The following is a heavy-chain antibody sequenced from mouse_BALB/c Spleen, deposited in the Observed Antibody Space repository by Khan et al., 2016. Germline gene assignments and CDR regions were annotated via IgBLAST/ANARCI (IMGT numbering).Heavy chain of an antibody. V-gene: IGHV5-6*01. CDR3: ARHVTGSSWFAY. D-gene: IGHD4-1*01. J-gene: IGHJ3*01. CDR2: ISSGGSYT. CDR1: GFTFSSYG. Sequence: EVELVESGGDLVKPGGSLKLSCAASGFTFSSYGMSWVRQTPDKRLEWVATISSGGSYTYYPDSVKGRFTISRDNAKNTLYLQMSSLKSEDTAMYYCARHVTGSSWFAYWGQGTLVTVSA.